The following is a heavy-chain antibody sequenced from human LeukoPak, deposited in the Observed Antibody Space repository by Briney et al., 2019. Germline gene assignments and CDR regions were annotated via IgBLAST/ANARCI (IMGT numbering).Heavy chain of an antibody. D-gene: IGHD6-13*01. CDR2: IYSGGST. CDR3: ARSASSSAILNYYYYGMDV. Sequence: GGSLRLSCAASGFTASSNYMSWVRQAPGKGLAWVSVIYSGGSTYYADSVKGRFTISRDNSKNTLYLQMNSLRAEDTAVYYCARSASSSAILNYYYYGMDVWGQGTTVTVSS. J-gene: IGHJ6*02. CDR1: GFTASSNY. V-gene: IGHV3-66*01.